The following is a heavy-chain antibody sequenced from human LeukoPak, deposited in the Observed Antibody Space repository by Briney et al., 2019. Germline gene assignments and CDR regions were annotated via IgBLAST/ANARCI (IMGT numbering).Heavy chain of an antibody. CDR1: GYTFTSYY. V-gene: IGHV1-46*01. J-gene: IGHJ5*02. CDR3: ARDHSVGDIAWWFDP. Sequence: ASVKVSCKASGYTFTSYYMHWVRQAPGQGLEWMGIINPSGCSTSYAQKFQGRVTMTRDTSTSTAYMELRSLRSDDTAVYYCARDHSVGDIAWWFDPWGQGTLVSVSS. CDR2: INPSGCST. D-gene: IGHD3-10*01.